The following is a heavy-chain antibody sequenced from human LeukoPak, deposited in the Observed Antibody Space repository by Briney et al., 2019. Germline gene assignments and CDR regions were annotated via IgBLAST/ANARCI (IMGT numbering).Heavy chain of an antibody. CDR3: AKDRPNYYDSSGHYYRRDGDY. J-gene: IGHJ4*02. D-gene: IGHD3-22*01. V-gene: IGHV3-23*01. CDR1: GFTFSNAW. CDR2: VSGSGGYT. Sequence: AGGSLRLSCAASGFTFSNAWMSWVRQAPGKGLEWVSSVSGSGGYTYYAGSVKGRFTISRDNSKNTLYLQMNSLRAEDTAIYYCAKDRPNYYDSSGHYYRRDGDYWGQGTLVTVSS.